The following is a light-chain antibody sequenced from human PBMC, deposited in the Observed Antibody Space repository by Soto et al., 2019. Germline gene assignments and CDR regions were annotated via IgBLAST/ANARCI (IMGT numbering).Light chain of an antibody. V-gene: IGLV2-14*01. J-gene: IGLJ1*01. CDR2: VVS. CDR1: SSDVGGYNY. CDR3: ISYTSSDTPYV. Sequence: QSVLTQPASVSGSPGQSITISSTGTSSDVGGYNYVSWYQQHPDKAPKLMIYVVSNRPSGVSNRFSGSKSGNTASLTISGLQAEDEADYYCISYTSSDTPYVFGTGTKLTVL.